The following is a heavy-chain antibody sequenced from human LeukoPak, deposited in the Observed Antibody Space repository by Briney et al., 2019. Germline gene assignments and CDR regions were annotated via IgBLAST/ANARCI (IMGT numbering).Heavy chain of an antibody. CDR3: ARDRRRYDYYYYYMDV. J-gene: IGHJ6*03. D-gene: IGHD1-14*01. CDR2: IIPIFGTA. V-gene: IGHV1-69*13. CDR1: GGTFSSYA. Sequence: SVKVSCKASGGTFSSYAISWVRQAPGQGLEWMGGIIPIFGTANYAQKFQGRVTITADESTSTAYMELGSLRSEGTAVYYCARDRRRYDYYYYYMDVWGKGTTVTVSS.